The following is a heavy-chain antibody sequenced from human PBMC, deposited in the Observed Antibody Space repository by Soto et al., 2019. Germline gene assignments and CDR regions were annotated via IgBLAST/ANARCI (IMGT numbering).Heavy chain of an antibody. J-gene: IGHJ6*02. D-gene: IGHD5-18*01. CDR2: IYYSGST. CDR3: ARGGGYSSTSYYYYGMDV. CDR1: GGSISSYY. Sequence: ETLSLTCTVSGGSISSYYWSWIRQPPGKGLEWIGYIYYSGSTNYNPSLKSRVTMSVDTSKNQFSLKLSSVTAADTAVYYCARGGGYSSTSYYYYGMDVWGQGTTVTVSS. V-gene: IGHV4-59*01.